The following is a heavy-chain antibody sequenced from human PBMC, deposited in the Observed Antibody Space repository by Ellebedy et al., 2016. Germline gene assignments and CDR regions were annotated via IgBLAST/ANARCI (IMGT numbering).Heavy chain of an antibody. Sequence: GGSLRLSCAASGFTFSSSPMNWVRQAPGRGLEWVSYISGGGDTIYYADSVKGRFTISRDNAKKSLYLQLNSLRDEDKAVYYCARESSIPGDYRFDCWGQGTLVTVSS. J-gene: IGHJ4*02. CDR1: GFTFSSSP. CDR2: ISGGGDTI. CDR3: ARESSIPGDYRFDC. V-gene: IGHV3-48*02. D-gene: IGHD4-17*01.